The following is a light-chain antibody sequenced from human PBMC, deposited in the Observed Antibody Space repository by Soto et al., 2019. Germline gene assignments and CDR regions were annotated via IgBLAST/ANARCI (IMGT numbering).Light chain of an antibody. Sequence: QSVLTQPPSLSGAPGQRVTISCTGSGSNIGAPYDVHWYQQLPGTAPKLLIYGTSNRPSGVPDRFSGSKSGTSASLAITGLQAEDEAHYFCQSYDFTLGAFWVFGGGTKVTVL. V-gene: IGLV1-40*01. CDR2: GTS. CDR1: GSNIGAPYD. CDR3: QSYDFTLGAFWV. J-gene: IGLJ3*02.